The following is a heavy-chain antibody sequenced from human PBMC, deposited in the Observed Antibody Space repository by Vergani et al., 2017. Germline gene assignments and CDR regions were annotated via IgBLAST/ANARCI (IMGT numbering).Heavy chain of an antibody. CDR1: GFTFSSYS. CDR3: ARAPGLRPFDY. CDR2: ISSSSSYI. V-gene: IGHV3-21*01. Sequence: EVPLVESGGGLVKPGGSLRLSCAASGFTFSSYSMNWVRQAPGQGLEWVSSISSSSSYIYYADQVKCRFTISRDNAKNSLYLQMNSLRAEDTAVYYCARAPGLRPFDYWGQGTLVTVSS. J-gene: IGHJ4*02.